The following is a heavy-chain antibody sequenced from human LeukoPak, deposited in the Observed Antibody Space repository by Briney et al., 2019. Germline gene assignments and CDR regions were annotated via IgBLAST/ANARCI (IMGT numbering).Heavy chain of an antibody. J-gene: IGHJ5*02. V-gene: IGHV4-4*07. CDR3: ARESISTAANWFDT. CDR2: IYASGST. D-gene: IGHD2-2*01. CDR1: GGSISSYY. Sequence: SETLSLICTVSGGSISSYYWSWVRQPAGKGLEWIGRIYASGSTDYKSSLKSRVSMSIDTSKKKFSLKLTSVTAADTALYFCARESISTAANWFDTWGQGTLVTVAP.